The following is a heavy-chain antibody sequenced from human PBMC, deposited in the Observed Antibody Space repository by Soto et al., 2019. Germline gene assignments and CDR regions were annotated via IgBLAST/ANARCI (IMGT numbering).Heavy chain of an antibody. Sequence: EVQLVESGGGLVKPGGSVGLSCAASGFTFENVWMHWVRQAPGKGLEWVGRIKSKADGETIDYAGPVKGRFSISRDDSKNTLYLQMNNLKTEDTAVYYCNAYCDFWGGHTPLWGQGTLVAVSS. D-gene: IGHD3-3*01. J-gene: IGHJ4*02. CDR1: GFTFENVW. V-gene: IGHV3-15*07. CDR3: NAYCDFWGGHTPL. CDR2: IKSKADGETI.